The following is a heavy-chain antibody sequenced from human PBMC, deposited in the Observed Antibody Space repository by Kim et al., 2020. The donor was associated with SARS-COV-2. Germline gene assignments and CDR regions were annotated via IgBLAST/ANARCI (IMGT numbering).Heavy chain of an antibody. J-gene: IGHJ6*02. CDR2: IYYSGST. CDR3: ARDQVITGTNEYYYYGMDV. CDR1: GGSISSGGYY. Sequence: SETLSLTCTVSGGSISSGGYYWSWIRQHPGKGLEWIGYIYYSGSTYYNPSLKSRVTISVDTSKNQFSLKLSSVTAADTAVYYCARDQVITGTNEYYYYGMDVWGQGTTVTVSS. V-gene: IGHV4-31*03. D-gene: IGHD1-20*01.